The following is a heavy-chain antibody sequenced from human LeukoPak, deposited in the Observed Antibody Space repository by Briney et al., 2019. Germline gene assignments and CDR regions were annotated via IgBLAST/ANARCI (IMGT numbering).Heavy chain of an antibody. Sequence: ASVKVSCKASGYTFTSYYMHWVRQAPGQGLEWMGWINPNSGGTNYAQKFQGRVTMTRDTSISTAYMELSRLRSDDTAVYYCASLEMATITLDYWGQGTLVTVSS. CDR2: INPNSGGT. CDR3: ASLEMATITLDY. CDR1: GYTFTSYY. J-gene: IGHJ4*02. V-gene: IGHV1-2*02. D-gene: IGHD5-24*01.